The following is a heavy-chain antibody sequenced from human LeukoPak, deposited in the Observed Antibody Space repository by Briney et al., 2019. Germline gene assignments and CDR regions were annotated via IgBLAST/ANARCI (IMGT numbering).Heavy chain of an antibody. D-gene: IGHD6-13*01. CDR1: GFTFSSYG. V-gene: IGHV3-23*01. Sequence: GGSLRLSCAASGFTFSSYGMNWVRQAPGKGLEWVSGISDSGVGTKHAGSVKGRFTISRDNSKNTLYLQMNSLRAEDTAVYYCARLKYSSSWYSRFDPWGQGTLVTVSS. CDR2: ISDSGVGT. J-gene: IGHJ5*02. CDR3: ARLKYSSSWYSRFDP.